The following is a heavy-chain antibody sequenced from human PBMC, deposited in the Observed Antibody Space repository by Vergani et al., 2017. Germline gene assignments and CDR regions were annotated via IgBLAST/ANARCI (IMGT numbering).Heavy chain of an antibody. V-gene: IGHV3-33*01. Sequence: QVQLVESGGGVVQPGRSLRLSCAASGFTFSSYGMHWVRQAPGKGLEWVAVIWYDGSNKYYADSVKGRFTISRDNSKNTLYLQMNSLRAEDTAVYYCARDDRLYCSSTSCYYYYYYYYMDVWQRDHGHRLL. CDR3: ARDDRLYCSSTSCYYYYYYYYMDV. CDR1: GFTFSSYG. J-gene: IGHJ6*03. D-gene: IGHD2-2*01. CDR2: IWYDGSNK.